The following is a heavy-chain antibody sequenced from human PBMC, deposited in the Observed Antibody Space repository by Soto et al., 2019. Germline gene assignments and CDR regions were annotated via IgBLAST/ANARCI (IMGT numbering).Heavy chain of an antibody. CDR2: ISYDGSNK. Sequence: GGSLRLSCVASGFTFSSYGMHWVRQTPGKGLEWVAVISYDGSNKYYADSVKGRLTISRDNSKNTLYLQMNSLRAEDTAVYYCAKDLRYSRQYYYYYGMDVRGQGTTVTVSS. CDR1: GFTFSSYG. D-gene: IGHD2-15*01. V-gene: IGHV3-30*18. J-gene: IGHJ6*02. CDR3: AKDLRYSRQYYYYYGMDV.